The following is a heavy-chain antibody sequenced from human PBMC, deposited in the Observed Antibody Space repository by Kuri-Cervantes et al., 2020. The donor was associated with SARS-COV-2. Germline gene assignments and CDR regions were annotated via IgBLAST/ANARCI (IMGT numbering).Heavy chain of an antibody. Sequence: GSLRLSCTVSGGSISSYYWSWIRQPAGKGLEWIGRIYTSGSTNYNPSLKSRVTMSVDTSKNQFSLKLSSVTAADTAVYYCARDYYDDSGKFLAFYYYYMDVWGKGTTVTVSS. CDR3: ARDYYDDSGKFLAFYYYYMDV. J-gene: IGHJ6*03. D-gene: IGHD3-22*01. CDR1: GGSISSYY. CDR2: IYTSGST. V-gene: IGHV4-4*07.